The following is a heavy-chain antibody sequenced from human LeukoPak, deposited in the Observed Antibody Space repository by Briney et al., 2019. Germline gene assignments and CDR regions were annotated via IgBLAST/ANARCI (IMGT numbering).Heavy chain of an antibody. V-gene: IGHV1-8*03. CDR2: MDPNNGNT. CDR3: ARDSSSSLGF. Sequence: ASVKVSCKASGYTFTSYDINWVRQATGQGLQWVGCMDPNNGNTRYAQRFQGRVTITRDTSISTAYMELSSLRSEDTAVYYCARDSSSSLGFWGQGTLVTVSS. D-gene: IGHD6-6*01. CDR1: GYTFTSYD. J-gene: IGHJ4*02.